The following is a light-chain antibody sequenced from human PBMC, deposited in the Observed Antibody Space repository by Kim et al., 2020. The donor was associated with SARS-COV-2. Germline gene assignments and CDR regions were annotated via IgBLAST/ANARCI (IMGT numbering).Light chain of an antibody. CDR3: QQHQTYPWT. J-gene: IGKJ1*01. CDR2: KAS. Sequence: ASLGDRVTIHCRASQGITTSLAWYQQKPGKAPKLLIYKASSGQSGVPSRFSGSGSGTEFTLTISSLQPDDFATYYCQQHQTYPWTFGQGTKVDIK. V-gene: IGKV1-5*03. CDR1: QGITTS.